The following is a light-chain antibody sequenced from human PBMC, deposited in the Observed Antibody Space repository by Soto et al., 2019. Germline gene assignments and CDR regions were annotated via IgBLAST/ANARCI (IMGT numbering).Light chain of an antibody. V-gene: IGKV1-5*01. J-gene: IGKJ1*01. CDR1: QSISSW. CDR2: DAS. Sequence: DIRMTQSPSTLSASVGDRVTITCRASQSISSWLAWYQQKPGKAPKLLIYDASSLESGVPSRFSGSGSGTEFTLTISSLQPDDFATYYCQQYNRMGTFGQGTKVEIK. CDR3: QQYNRMGT.